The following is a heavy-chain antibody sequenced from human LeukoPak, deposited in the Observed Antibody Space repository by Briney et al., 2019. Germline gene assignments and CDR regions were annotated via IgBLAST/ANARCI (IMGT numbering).Heavy chain of an antibody. CDR2: IYPRDSDT. V-gene: IGHV5-51*01. CDR1: GYSFSSYC. Sequence: GESLEISCKGSGYSFSSYCIGWVRQMPGKGLEWMGIIYPRDSDTRNSPSFQGQVTISADKSISTAYLQWSSLKASDTAMYFCARARILLTFGGLRGTKTDAFDIWGQGTMVTVYS. D-gene: IGHD3-16*01. CDR3: ARARILLTFGGLRGTKTDAFDI. J-gene: IGHJ3*02.